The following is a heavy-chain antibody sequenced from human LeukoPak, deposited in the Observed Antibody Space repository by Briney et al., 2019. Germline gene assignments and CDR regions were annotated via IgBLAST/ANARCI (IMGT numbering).Heavy chain of an antibody. D-gene: IGHD2-15*01. CDR2: IISSSSYI. J-gene: IGHJ4*02. CDR3: ARDPQYCSGGSCYSFDY. Sequence: MPGGSLRLSCAASGFTFSTYSMNWVRQAPGKGLEWVSSIISSSSYIYYADSAKGRFTISRDNAKNSLYLQMNSLRAEDTAVYYCARDPQYCSGGSCYSFDYWGQGTLVTVSS. V-gene: IGHV3-21*01. CDR1: GFTFSTYS.